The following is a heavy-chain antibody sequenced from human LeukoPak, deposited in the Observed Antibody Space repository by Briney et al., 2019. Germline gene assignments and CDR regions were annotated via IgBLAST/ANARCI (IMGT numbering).Heavy chain of an antibody. D-gene: IGHD5-24*01. CDR1: GITFSTYW. J-gene: IGHJ5*02. CDR2: INSDGSST. V-gene: IGHV3-74*03. Sequence: PGGSLRLSCAASGITFSTYWMHLVRQAPGKGLVWVSRINSDGSSTTYADSVKGRFTISRDNAKNTLYLQMNSLRAEGKGIYYCARVIQFVIRGPWGQGTLVTVSS. CDR3: ARVIQFVIRGP.